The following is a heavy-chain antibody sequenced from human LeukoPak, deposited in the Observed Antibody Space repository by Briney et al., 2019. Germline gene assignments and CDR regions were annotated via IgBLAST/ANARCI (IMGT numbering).Heavy chain of an antibody. CDR1: RGTFSSYA. Sequence: ASVKVSCKASRGTFSSYAISWVRQAPGQGVEWMGRIIPIFGTANYGQKFQGRVTITTDESTSTAYMELSSLRSEDTAVYYCARDSGRGYSYGYPLHFDYWGQGTLVTVSS. CDR3: ARDSGRGYSYGYPLHFDY. D-gene: IGHD5-18*01. J-gene: IGHJ4*02. V-gene: IGHV1-69*05. CDR2: IIPIFGTA.